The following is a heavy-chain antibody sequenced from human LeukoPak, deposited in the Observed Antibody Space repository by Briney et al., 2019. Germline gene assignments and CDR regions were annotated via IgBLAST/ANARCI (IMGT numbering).Heavy chain of an antibody. Sequence: SETLSLTCTVPGGSISSSSYYWGWIRQPPGKGLEWIVSIYYSGSTYYNPSLKSRVTISVNTSKNQFSLKLSSVTAADTAVYYCARDPLATASGIDYWGQGTLVTVSS. CDR3: ARDPLATASGIDY. CDR1: GGSISSSSYY. D-gene: IGHD2-21*02. V-gene: IGHV4-39*07. J-gene: IGHJ4*02. CDR2: IYYSGST.